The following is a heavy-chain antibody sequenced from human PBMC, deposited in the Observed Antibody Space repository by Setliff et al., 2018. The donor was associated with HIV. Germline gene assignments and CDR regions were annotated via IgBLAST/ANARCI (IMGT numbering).Heavy chain of an antibody. J-gene: IGHJ4*02. CDR3: AQIWFGGAHFR. D-gene: IGHD3-10*01. Sequence: LRLSCEASGFTFDSYGMHWVRQAPGKGLEWVATVSYDGNYKFYTDSVEGRFTVSRDNSKNTLYLQMNSLRAEDTAVYYCAQIWFGGAHFRWGQGTLVTVSS. CDR2: VSYDGNYK. CDR1: GFTFDSYG. V-gene: IGHV3-30*18.